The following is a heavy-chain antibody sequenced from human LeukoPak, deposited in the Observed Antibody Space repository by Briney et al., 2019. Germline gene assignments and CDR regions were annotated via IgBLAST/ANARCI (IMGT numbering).Heavy chain of an antibody. J-gene: IGHJ4*02. V-gene: IGHV1-69*05. CDR3: ARDSKTLTTEPGHFDY. CDR2: VIPMFDTV. Sequence: SVKVSCKASGTFSTHALSWVRQAPGQGLEWMGRVIPMFDTVIYAQKFQDRVTITTDKSTSTAYMELSSLRSEDTAVYYCARDSKTLTTEPGHFDYWGQGTLVSVSP. D-gene: IGHD4-17*01. CDR1: GTFSTHA.